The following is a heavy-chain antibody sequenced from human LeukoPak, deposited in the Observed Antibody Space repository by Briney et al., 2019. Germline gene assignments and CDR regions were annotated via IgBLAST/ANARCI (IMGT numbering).Heavy chain of an antibody. CDR2: IYYSGST. Sequence: SETLSLTCTVSGGSISSYYWSWIRQPPGKGLEWIGYIYYSGSTNYNPSLKSRVTISVDTSKNQFSLKLSSVTAADTAVYYCARGGAGPETFDIWGQGTMITVSS. CDR3: ARGGAGPETFDI. J-gene: IGHJ3*02. CDR1: GGSISSYY. V-gene: IGHV4-59*01.